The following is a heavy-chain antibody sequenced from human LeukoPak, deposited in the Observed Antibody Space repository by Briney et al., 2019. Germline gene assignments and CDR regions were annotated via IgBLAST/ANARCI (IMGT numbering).Heavy chain of an antibody. Sequence: GGSLKLSCAASGFTVSNNYMSWVRQAPGEGLEWVSVIYSGGSLYYADSVKGRFTISRDNSKNTLYLQMNSLRAEDTAVYYCAKWPATHPYYFDYWGQGTLVTVSS. J-gene: IGHJ4*02. CDR2: IYSGGSL. CDR1: GFTVSNNY. D-gene: IGHD2-15*01. CDR3: AKWPATHPYYFDY. V-gene: IGHV3-53*01.